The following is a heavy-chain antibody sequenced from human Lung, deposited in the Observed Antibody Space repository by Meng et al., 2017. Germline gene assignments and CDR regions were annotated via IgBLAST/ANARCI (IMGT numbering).Heavy chain of an antibody. CDR1: GYTFTTYG. J-gene: IGHJ4*02. CDR2: IDPGNGNR. Sequence: QVHLVQSGLEVKKPVASVKVSCKASGYTFTTYGISWLRQAPGQGLEWMGWIDPGNGNRDFAEKFQDRLTMSNDTSSSTVYMELTRLTSDDTAVYYCARDRQWFFDYWCQGALVTVSS. D-gene: IGHD3-22*01. CDR3: ARDRQWFFDY. V-gene: IGHV1-18*01.